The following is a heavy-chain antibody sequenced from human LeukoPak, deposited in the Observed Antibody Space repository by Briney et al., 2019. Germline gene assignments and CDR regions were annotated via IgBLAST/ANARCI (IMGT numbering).Heavy chain of an antibody. V-gene: IGHV3-21*01. CDR1: GFTFSSYS. J-gene: IGHJ4*02. CDR3: ASYLKYSYGYAY. D-gene: IGHD5-18*01. Sequence: KPGGSLRLSCAASGFTFSSYSMNWVRQAPGKGREWVSSISSISSYIYYADSVKGRFTISRYNAKNSLYLQINSLRAEDAAVYYCASYLKYSYGYAYWGQGTLVTVSS. CDR2: ISSISSYI.